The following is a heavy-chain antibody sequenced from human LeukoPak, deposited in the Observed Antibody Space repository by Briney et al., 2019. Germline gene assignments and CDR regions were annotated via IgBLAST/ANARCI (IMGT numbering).Heavy chain of an antibody. J-gene: IGHJ5*02. Sequence: PSETLSLTCTVSGGSISSYYWSWIRQPPGKGLEWIGYIYYSGSTNYNPSLKSRVTISVDTSKNQFSLKLSSVTAADTAVYYCAREPYGSGSYYNGGWFDPWGQGTLVTVSS. V-gene: IGHV4-59*01. CDR2: IYYSGST. CDR3: AREPYGSGSYYNGGWFDP. D-gene: IGHD3-10*01. CDR1: GGSISSYY.